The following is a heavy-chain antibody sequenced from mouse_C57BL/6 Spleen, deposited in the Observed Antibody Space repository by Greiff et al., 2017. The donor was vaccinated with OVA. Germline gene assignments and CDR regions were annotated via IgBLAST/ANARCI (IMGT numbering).Heavy chain of an antibody. CDR1: GYTFTSYG. Sequence: VQLKQSGAELVRPGSSVKMSCKTSGYTFTSYGINWVKQRPGQGLEWIGYIYIGNGYTEYNEKFKGKATLTSDTSSSTAYMQLRSLTTEDSEIYVCARGSDYDGNDVVYYYAMYDWGKGTSVTASS. CDR3: ARGSDYDGNDVVYYYAMYD. D-gene: IGHD2-3*01. CDR2: IYIGNGYT. J-gene: IGHJ4*01. V-gene: IGHV1-58*01.